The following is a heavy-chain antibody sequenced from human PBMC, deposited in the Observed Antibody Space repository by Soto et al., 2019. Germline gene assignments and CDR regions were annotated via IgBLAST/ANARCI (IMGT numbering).Heavy chain of an antibody. D-gene: IGHD2-2*01. V-gene: IGHV4-34*01. CDR2: INHSGST. J-gene: IGHJ6*02. CDR1: GGSFSGYY. CDR3: ARGGIVVVPAAGMDV. Sequence: PSETLSLTCAVYGGSFSGYYWSWIRQPPGKGLEWIGEINHSGSTDYNPSLKSRVTISVDTSKNQFSLKLSSVTAADTAVYYCARGGIVVVPAAGMDVWGQGTTVTV.